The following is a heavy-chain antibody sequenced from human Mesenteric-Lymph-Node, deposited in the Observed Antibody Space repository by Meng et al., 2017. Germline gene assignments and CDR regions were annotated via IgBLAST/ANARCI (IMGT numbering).Heavy chain of an antibody. J-gene: IGHJ4*02. CDR3: AKIGSNHQFDL. Sequence: QVQLVQSGAEVKKPGASVKVSCNASGYTFSSYDINWVRQATGQGPEWMGWMNPNSGYTGQAQKFQGRVTMTRNTSISTAYMELSSLRSEDTAVYYCAKIGSNHQFDLWGQGTLVTVSS. CDR1: GYTFSSYD. CDR2: MNPNSGYT. D-gene: IGHD4-11*01. V-gene: IGHV1-8*01.